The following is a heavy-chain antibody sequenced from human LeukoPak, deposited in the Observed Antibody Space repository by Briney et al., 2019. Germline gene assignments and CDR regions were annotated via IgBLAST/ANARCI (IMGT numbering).Heavy chain of an antibody. Sequence: GESLKISCKGSGYSFTSYWIGWVRQMPGKGLEWMGIIYPGDSDTRYSPSFQGQVTISADKSISTAYLQWSSLKASDTAMYYCARPPHDMYYYDSSGSIDHWGQGTLVTVSS. D-gene: IGHD3-22*01. J-gene: IGHJ4*02. V-gene: IGHV5-51*01. CDR2: IYPGDSDT. CDR1: GYSFTSYW. CDR3: ARPPHDMYYYDSSGSIDH.